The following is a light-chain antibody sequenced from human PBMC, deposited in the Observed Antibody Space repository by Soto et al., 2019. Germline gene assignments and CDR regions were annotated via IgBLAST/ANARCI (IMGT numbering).Light chain of an antibody. J-gene: IGKJ4*01. Sequence: DLQMTQSPSTLSASVGDRVTITCRASQSISSWLAWYQQKPGKAPKLLIYKASSLESGVPLRFNGSGSGTEFTLTISSLQPDDFATYYCQQYNSYSLTFGGGTKVEIK. CDR2: KAS. CDR3: QQYNSYSLT. CDR1: QSISSW. V-gene: IGKV1-5*03.